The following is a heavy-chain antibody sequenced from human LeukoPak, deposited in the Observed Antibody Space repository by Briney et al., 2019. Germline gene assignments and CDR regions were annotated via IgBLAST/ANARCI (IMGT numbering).Heavy chain of an antibody. D-gene: IGHD2-21*02. CDR3: ARSRKHIVVVTAPPGY. CDR1: GFTFSSYS. CDR2: ISSSSSYI. V-gene: IGHV3-21*01. J-gene: IGHJ4*02. Sequence: PGGSLRLSCAASGFTFSSYSMNWVRQAPGKGLEWVSSISSSSSYIYYADSVKGRFTISRDNAKNSLYLQMNSLRAEDTAVYYCARSRKHIVVVTAPPGYWGQGTLVTVSS.